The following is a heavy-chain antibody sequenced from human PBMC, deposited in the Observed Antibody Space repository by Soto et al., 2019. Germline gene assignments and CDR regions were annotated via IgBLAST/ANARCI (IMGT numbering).Heavy chain of an antibody. CDR1: GFTFGDYA. CDR2: IRSQAYGGTT. D-gene: IGHD7-27*01. V-gene: IGHV3-49*03. Sequence: GGSLRLSCTASGFTFGDYAMSWFRQAPGKGLEWVGFIRSQAYGGTTEYAAAVKGRFTISRDDSKSIAYLQMNSRKTEDTAVYYCTREPELGTDDAFDIWGQGTMVTVSS. CDR3: TREPELGTDDAFDI. J-gene: IGHJ3*02.